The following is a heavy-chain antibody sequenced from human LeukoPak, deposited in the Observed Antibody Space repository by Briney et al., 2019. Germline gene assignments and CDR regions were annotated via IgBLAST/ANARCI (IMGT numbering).Heavy chain of an antibody. J-gene: IGHJ3*02. CDR1: GFTFDDYA. CDR2: ISWNSGSI. Sequence: QPGRSLRLSCAASGFTFDDYAMHWVRQAPGKGLEWVSGISWNSGSIGYADSVKGRFTISRDNAKNSLYLQMNSLRAEDTAVYYCARGYYDFWSAPLDAFDIWGQGTMVTVSS. CDR3: ARGYYDFWSAPLDAFDI. D-gene: IGHD3-3*01. V-gene: IGHV3-9*01.